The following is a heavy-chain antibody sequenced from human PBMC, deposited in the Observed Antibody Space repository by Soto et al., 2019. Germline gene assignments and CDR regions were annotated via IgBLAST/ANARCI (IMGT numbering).Heavy chain of an antibody. CDR3: ARRPPAAAGTWFDF. V-gene: IGHV3-7*01. Sequence: VQLVEFGGGLVQPGGSLRLSCAASGFKFNQFWMSWVRQAPGKRLEWVANIKVDGSERYYVDAVKGRFTISRDNADNTLYLQMNSLKAEDTAVYYCARRPPAAAGTWFDFWGQGTLVTVSS. CDR2: IKVDGSER. CDR1: GFKFNQFW. D-gene: IGHD6-13*01. J-gene: IGHJ4*02.